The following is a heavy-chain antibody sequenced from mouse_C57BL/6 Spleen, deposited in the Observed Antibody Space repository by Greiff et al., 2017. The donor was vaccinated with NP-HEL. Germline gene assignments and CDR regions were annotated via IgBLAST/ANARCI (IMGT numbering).Heavy chain of an antibody. CDR3: ARWGVYGNYFYAMDY. D-gene: IGHD2-1*01. V-gene: IGHV1-12*01. CDR2: IYPGNGDT. CDR1: GYTFTGYN. J-gene: IGHJ4*01. Sequence: LQQSGAELVRPGASVKMSCKASGYTFTGYNMHWVKQTPRQGLEWIGAIYPGNGDTSYNQKFKGKATLTVDKSSSTAYMQLSSLTSEDSAVYFCARWGVYGNYFYAMDYWGQGTSVTVSS.